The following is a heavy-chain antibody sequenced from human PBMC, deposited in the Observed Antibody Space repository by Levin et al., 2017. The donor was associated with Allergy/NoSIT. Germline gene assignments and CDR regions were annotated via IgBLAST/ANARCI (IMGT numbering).Heavy chain of an antibody. CDR2: IIPIFGTA. D-gene: IGHD6-19*01. CDR1: GGTFSSYA. V-gene: IGHV1-69*13. CDR3: ARSWTSSGWSLYWYFDL. Sequence: EASVKVSCKASGGTFSSYAISWVRQAPGQGLEWMGGIIPIFGTANYAQKFQGRVTITADESTSTAYMELSSLRSEDTAVYYCARSWTSSGWSLYWYFDLWGRGTLVTVSS. J-gene: IGHJ2*01.